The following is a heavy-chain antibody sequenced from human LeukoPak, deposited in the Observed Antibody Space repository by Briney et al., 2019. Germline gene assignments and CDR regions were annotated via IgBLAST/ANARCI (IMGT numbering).Heavy chain of an antibody. Sequence: GWSLRLSCAASGFSFSTYEMHWLRQAPGKGLEWVSDISSSGYTVYYADSVKGRFTTSRDNANNYLYLQMHSLRAEDTAVYYCSLLAVASPQDYWGQGTLVTVSS. V-gene: IGHV3-48*03. J-gene: IGHJ4*02. CDR1: GFSFSTYE. CDR3: SLLAVASPQDY. D-gene: IGHD6-19*01. CDR2: ISSSGYTV.